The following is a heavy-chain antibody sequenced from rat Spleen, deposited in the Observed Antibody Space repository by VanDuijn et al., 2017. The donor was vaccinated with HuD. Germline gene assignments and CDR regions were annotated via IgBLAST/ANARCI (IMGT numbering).Heavy chain of an antibody. D-gene: IGHD1-12*03. CDR3: TRSYYYDGYYRSFDY. V-gene: IGHV5-46*01. CDR1: GFTFSSFP. Sequence: EVQLVESGGGLVQPGRSMKLSCAASGFTFSSFPMAWVRQAPTKGLEWVATISTSGGSTYYRDSVKGRFTISRDNAKSTLYLQMNSLRSEDTATYYCTRSYYYDGYYRSFDYWGQGVMVTVSS. CDR2: ISTSGGST. J-gene: IGHJ2*01.